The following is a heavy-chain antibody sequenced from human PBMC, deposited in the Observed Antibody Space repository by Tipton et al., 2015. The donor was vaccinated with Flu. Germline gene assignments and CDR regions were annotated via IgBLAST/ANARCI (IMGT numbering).Heavy chain of an antibody. D-gene: IGHD3-10*01. CDR3: AGSIGFGYYFDY. Sequence: TLSLTCTVSGGSISSSSYYWGWIRQPPGKGLEWIGSIYYSGSTYYNPSLKSRVTISVDTSKNQFPLKLSSVTAADTAVYYCAGSIGFGYYFDYWGQGTLVTVSS. CDR1: GGSISSSSYY. CDR2: IYYSGST. V-gene: IGHV4-39*06. J-gene: IGHJ4*02.